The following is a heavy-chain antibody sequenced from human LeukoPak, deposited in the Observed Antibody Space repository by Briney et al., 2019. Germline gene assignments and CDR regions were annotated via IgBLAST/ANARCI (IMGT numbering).Heavy chain of an antibody. CDR2: IIPILGIA. CDR1: GGTFSSYA. V-gene: IGHV1-69*04. J-gene: IGHJ4*02. CDR3: ARDMVRGVFGY. Sequence: SVKVSCKASGGTFSSYAISWVRQAPGQGLEWMGRIIPILGIANYAQKFQGRVTITADKSTSTAYMELSSLRSEDTAVYYCARDMVRGVFGYWGQGTLVTVSS. D-gene: IGHD3-10*01.